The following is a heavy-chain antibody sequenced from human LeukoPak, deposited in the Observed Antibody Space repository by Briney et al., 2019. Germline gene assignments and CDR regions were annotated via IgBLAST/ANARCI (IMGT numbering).Heavy chain of an antibody. V-gene: IGHV3-9*01. Sequence: GGSLRLSCAASGFTFDDYAMHWLRQAPGKGLEWVSGISWNSGSIGYADSVKGRFTISRDNAKNSLYLQMNSLRAEDTALYYCAKDYSYGSGTSDAFDIWGQGTMVTVSS. CDR1: GFTFDDYA. CDR2: ISWNSGSI. D-gene: IGHD3-10*01. J-gene: IGHJ3*02. CDR3: AKDYSYGSGTSDAFDI.